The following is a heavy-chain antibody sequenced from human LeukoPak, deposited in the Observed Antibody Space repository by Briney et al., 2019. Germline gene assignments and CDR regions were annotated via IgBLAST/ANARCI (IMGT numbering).Heavy chain of an antibody. J-gene: IGHJ4*02. D-gene: IGHD5-18*01. CDR3: ARGYLLGYSYEY. V-gene: IGHV1-2*02. CDR1: GYTFTGYY. CDR2: INPNSGGT. Sequence: ASVKVSCKASGYTFTGYYIHWVRQAPGQGLEWMGWINPNSGGTNYAQKFQGRVTMTRDTSISTAYMELSRLRSHDTAVYYCARGYLLGYSYEYWGQGTLVTVSS.